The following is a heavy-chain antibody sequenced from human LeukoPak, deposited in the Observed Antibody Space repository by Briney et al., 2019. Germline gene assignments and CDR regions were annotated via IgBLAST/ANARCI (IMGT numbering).Heavy chain of an antibody. CDR1: GYTFTGYN. Sequence: ASVKVSCKASGYTFTGYNIHWVRQAPGQGFEWMGWINAGGSNTNYAQKFQGRVTMTRDTSISTAYMELSRLRSDDTAVYYCARDRAWGQGTLVTVSS. V-gene: IGHV1-2*02. D-gene: IGHD3-10*01. CDR2: INAGGSNT. J-gene: IGHJ5*02. CDR3: ARDRA.